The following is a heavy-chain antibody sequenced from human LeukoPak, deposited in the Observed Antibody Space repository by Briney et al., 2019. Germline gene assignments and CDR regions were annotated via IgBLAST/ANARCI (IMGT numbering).Heavy chain of an antibody. V-gene: IGHV3-23*01. D-gene: IGHD2/OR15-2a*01. J-gene: IGHJ4*02. Sequence: GGSLRLSCAASGFTFSSYGMSWVRQTPGKGLEWVSAISGSGGSTYYADSVKGRFTISRDNSKNTLYLQMNSLRAEDTAVYYCAKGSLGASIPYYFDYWGQGTLVTVSS. CDR3: AKGSLGASIPYYFDY. CDR1: GFTFSSYG. CDR2: ISGSGGST.